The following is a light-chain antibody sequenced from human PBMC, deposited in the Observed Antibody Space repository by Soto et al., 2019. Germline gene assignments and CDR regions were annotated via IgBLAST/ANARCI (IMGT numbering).Light chain of an antibody. CDR3: QSYDSSLSADV. J-gene: IGLJ1*01. CDR2: GNS. CDR1: SSNIGAGYD. V-gene: IGLV1-40*01. Sequence: QSVLTQPPSVSGAPGQRGTISCTGSSSNIGAGYDVHWYQQLPGTAPKLLIYGNSNRPSGVPDRFSGSESGTSASLAITGFQAEDEADYYCQSYDSSLSADVFGTGTKVTVL.